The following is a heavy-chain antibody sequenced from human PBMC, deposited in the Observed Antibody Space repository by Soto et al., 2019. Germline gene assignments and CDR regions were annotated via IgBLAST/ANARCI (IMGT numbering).Heavy chain of an antibody. J-gene: IGHJ4*02. CDR2: IYPGDSDT. CDR1: GYSFTSYW. V-gene: IGHV5-51*01. Sequence: GESLKISCKGSGYSFTSYWIGWVRQMPGKGLEWMGIIYPGDSDTRYSPTFQGQVTISADKSISTAYLQWSSLKASDTAMYYCAGRENVAAAGTGIDYWGQGTLVTVSS. CDR3: AGRENVAAAGTGIDY. D-gene: IGHD6-13*01.